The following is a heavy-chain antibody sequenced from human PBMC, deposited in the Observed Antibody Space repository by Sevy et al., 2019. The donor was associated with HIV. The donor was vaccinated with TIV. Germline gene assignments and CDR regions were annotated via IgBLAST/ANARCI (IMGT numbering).Heavy chain of an antibody. Sequence: GGSLRLSCAASGFTFSSYGMHWVRQAPGKGLEWVAVIWYDGSNKYYADSVKGRFTISRDNSKNTLYLQMNSLRAEDTAVYYCARDLTGEYYYYYYGMDVWGQWTTVTVSS. CDR3: ARDLTGEYYYYYYGMDV. CDR2: IWYDGSNK. V-gene: IGHV3-33*01. J-gene: IGHJ6*02. CDR1: GFTFSSYG. D-gene: IGHD3-9*01.